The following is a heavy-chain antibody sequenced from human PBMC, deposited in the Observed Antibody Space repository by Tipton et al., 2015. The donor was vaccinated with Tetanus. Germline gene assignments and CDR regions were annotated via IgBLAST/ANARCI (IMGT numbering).Heavy chain of an antibody. CDR3: ASTSYHILTGDPADS. J-gene: IGHJ4*02. CDR1: GGSISSYY. D-gene: IGHD3-9*01. Sequence: TLSFTCTVSGGSISSYYWSWIRQPPGKGLEWIGYFYYSGGTNYNPSLKSRVTILVDTSKNQFSLKLSSVTAADTAVYYCASTSYHILTGDPADSWGQGTRVTVSS. V-gene: IGHV4-59*08. CDR2: FYYSGGT.